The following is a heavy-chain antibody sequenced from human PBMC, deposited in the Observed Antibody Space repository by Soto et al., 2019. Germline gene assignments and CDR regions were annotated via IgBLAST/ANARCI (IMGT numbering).Heavy chain of an antibody. D-gene: IGHD2-15*01. CDR1: GFTFSSYA. Sequence: GGSLRLSCAASGFTFSSYAMSWVRQAPGKGLEWVSAISGSGGSTYYADSVKGRFTISRDNSKNTLYLQMNSLRAEDTAVYYCAKHVVVVAATRYYYYGMDVWGQGTTVTVSS. V-gene: IGHV3-23*01. CDR3: AKHVVVVAATRYYYYGMDV. J-gene: IGHJ6*02. CDR2: ISGSGGST.